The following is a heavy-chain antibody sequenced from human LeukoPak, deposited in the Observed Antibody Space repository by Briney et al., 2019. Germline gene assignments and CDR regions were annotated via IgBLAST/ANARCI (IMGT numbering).Heavy chain of an antibody. CDR2: ISGSGGST. V-gene: IGHV3-23*01. J-gene: IGHJ4*02. D-gene: IGHD5-12*01. Sequence: GGSLRLSCAASGFTFSSYAMSWVRQAPGKGLEWVSAISGSGGSTYYADSVKGRFTISRDNSKNTLYLQMNSLRAEDTAVYYCAKAARGYSGYDSYFDYWGQGTLVTVSS. CDR1: GFTFSSYA. CDR3: AKAARGYSGYDSYFDY.